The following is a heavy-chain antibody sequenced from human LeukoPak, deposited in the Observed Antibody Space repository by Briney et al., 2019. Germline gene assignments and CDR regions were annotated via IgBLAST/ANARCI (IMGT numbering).Heavy chain of an antibody. CDR1: GYSFTSYW. V-gene: IGHV5-51*01. J-gene: IGHJ6*04. CDR3: ARHGSPLYCSGGSCYSYYYYGMDV. Sequence: GESLKISCKGSGYSFTSYWIGWVRQMPGKGLEWMGIIYPGDSDTRYSPSFQGQVTISADKSISTAYLQWSSLKASDTAMYYRARHGSPLYCSGGSCYSYYYYGMDVWGKGITVTVSS. D-gene: IGHD2-15*01. CDR2: IYPGDSDT.